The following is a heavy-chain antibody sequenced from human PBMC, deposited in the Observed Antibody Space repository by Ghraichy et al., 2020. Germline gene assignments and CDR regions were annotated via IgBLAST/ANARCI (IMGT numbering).Heavy chain of an antibody. V-gene: IGHV3-23*01. D-gene: IGHD4-17*01. CDR2: ISGRDGST. Sequence: GGSLRLSCVASGFTFSSYAMCWVRQAPGKGLEWVSTISGRDGSTSYADSVTGRFTISRDNSKNTVYLQMNILRAEDTAIYYCAKRTTVGQKLFFDYWGQGTLITVSS. CDR3: AKRTTVGQKLFFDY. J-gene: IGHJ4*02. CDR1: GFTFSSYA.